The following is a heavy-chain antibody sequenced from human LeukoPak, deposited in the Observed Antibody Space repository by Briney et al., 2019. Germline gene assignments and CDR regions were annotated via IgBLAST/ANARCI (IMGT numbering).Heavy chain of an antibody. CDR1: GFTFSSYA. D-gene: IGHD2-15*01. Sequence: GRSLRLSSAASGFTFSSYAMHWVRQAPGKGLEWVAVISYDGSNKYYADSVKGRFTISRDNSKNTLYLQMNSLRAEDTAVYYCARVQVAAHARVENYGLDVWGQGTTVTVSS. CDR3: ARVQVAAHARVENYGLDV. CDR2: ISYDGSNK. V-gene: IGHV3-30*04. J-gene: IGHJ6*02.